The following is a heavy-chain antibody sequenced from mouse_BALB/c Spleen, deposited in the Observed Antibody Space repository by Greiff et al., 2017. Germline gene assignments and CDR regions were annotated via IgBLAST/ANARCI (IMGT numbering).Heavy chain of an antibody. D-gene: IGHD1-1*01. CDR2: INPSNGRT. V-gene: IGHV1S81*02. Sequence: VKLQQPGAELVKPGASVKLSCKASGYTFTSYWMHWVKQRPGQGLEWIGEINPSNGRTNYNEKFKSKATLTVDKSSSTAYMQLSSLTSEDSAVYYCARNYGSNYFDYWGQGTTLTVSS. J-gene: IGHJ2*01. CDR1: GYTFTSYW. CDR3: ARNYGSNYFDY.